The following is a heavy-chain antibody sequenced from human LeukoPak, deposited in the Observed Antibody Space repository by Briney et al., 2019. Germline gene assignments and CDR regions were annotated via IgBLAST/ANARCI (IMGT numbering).Heavy chain of an antibody. CDR1: GYTFTSYD. V-gene: IGHV1-8*03. Sequence: ALVKVSCKASGYTFTSYDINWVRQATGQGLEWMGWMNPNSGNTGYAQKFQGRVTITRNTSISTAYMELRSLRSDDTAVYYCAYYDFWSGYYRSDGNWFDPWGQGTLVTVSS. J-gene: IGHJ5*02. CDR3: AYYDFWSGYYRSDGNWFDP. CDR2: MNPNSGNT. D-gene: IGHD3-3*01.